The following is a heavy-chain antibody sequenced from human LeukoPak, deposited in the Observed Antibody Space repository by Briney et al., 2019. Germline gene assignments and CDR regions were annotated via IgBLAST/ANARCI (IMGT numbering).Heavy chain of an antibody. V-gene: IGHV3-23*01. CDR2: ITGSGGST. CDR1: GFTFSSYA. CDR3: AKAPLEHCSGGTCYPLDY. Sequence: GSLRLSCEASGFTFSSYAMSWVRQAPGKGLEWVSVITGSGGSTGYADSVKGRLTISRDNSKNTLYLQMNSLRAEDTAVYYCAKAPLEHCSGGTCYPLDYWGQGTLVTVSS. J-gene: IGHJ4*02. D-gene: IGHD2-15*01.